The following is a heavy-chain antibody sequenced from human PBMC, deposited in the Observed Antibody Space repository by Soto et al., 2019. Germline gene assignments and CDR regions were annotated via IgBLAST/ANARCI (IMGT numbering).Heavy chain of an antibody. CDR2: ISYDGSLQ. CDR3: VSDRGYGHASVPYS. J-gene: IGHJ4*02. V-gene: IGHV3-30*03. Sequence: QAQLVESGGGVVQPGRSLRLSCAASGFAFSSYGMHWVRQAPGTGLEWVAVISYDGSLQHYADSVQGRFTISRDNSKNMVLLQISILRAEDTAVYYCVSDRGYGHASVPYSWGQGTLVSVSS. CDR1: GFAFSSYG. D-gene: IGHD5-18*01.